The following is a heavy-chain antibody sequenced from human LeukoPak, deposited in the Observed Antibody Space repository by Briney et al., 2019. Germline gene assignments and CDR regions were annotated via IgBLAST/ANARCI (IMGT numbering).Heavy chain of an antibody. Sequence: GGSLRLSCAASGFTFSSYSMNWVRQAPGKGLEWVSYISSSSSTIYYADSVKGRFTISRDNAKNSLYLQMNTLRADDTAVYYCAKDHGSSDWYYFDYWGQGTLVTVSS. CDR3: AKDHGSSDWYYFDY. D-gene: IGHD6-13*01. CDR2: ISSSSSTI. J-gene: IGHJ4*02. V-gene: IGHV3-48*01. CDR1: GFTFSSYS.